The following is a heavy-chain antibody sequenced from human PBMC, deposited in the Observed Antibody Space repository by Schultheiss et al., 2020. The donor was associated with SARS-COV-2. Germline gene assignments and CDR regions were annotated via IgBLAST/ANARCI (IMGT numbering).Heavy chain of an antibody. CDR3: VTKDTAMVTLAFDY. V-gene: IGHV4-59*12. Sequence: GSLRLSCTVSGGSISSYYWSWIRQPPGKGLEWIGFMSYSGSTNYNPSLKSRVTISADTSKNQLSLKLSSVTAADTAVYYCVTKDTAMVTLAFDYWGQGTLVTVSS. CDR2: MSYSGST. CDR1: GGSISSYY. D-gene: IGHD5-18*01. J-gene: IGHJ4*02.